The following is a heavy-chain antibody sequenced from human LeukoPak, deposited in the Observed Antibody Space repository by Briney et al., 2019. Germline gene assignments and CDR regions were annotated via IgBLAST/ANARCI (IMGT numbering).Heavy chain of an antibody. J-gene: IGHJ4*02. CDR2: IYYSGST. CDR3: ARVVVPAATTIGTFDY. Sequence: SETLSLTCTVSGGSISSGDYYWSWIRQPPGKGLEWIGYIYYSGSTYYNPSLKSRVTISVDTSKNQFSLKLSSVTAADTAVYYCARVVVPAATTIGTFDYWGQGTLVTVSS. V-gene: IGHV4-30-4*08. D-gene: IGHD2-2*01. CDR1: GGSISSGDYY.